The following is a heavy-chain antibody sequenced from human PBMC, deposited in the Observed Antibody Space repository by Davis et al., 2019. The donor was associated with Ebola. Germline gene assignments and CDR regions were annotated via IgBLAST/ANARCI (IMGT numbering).Heavy chain of an antibody. Sequence: GGSLRLSCAASGFTFDDYAMNWVRQAPGKGLEWVSLITGDGDNAYYADSVKGRFTISRDNAKNMLYLQMNSLRVEDTAVYYCARSQDYYYGMDVWGPGTTVTVSS. CDR2: ITGDGDNA. J-gene: IGHJ6*02. V-gene: IGHV3-43*02. CDR1: GFTFDDYA. CDR3: ARSQDYYYGMDV. D-gene: IGHD6-19*01.